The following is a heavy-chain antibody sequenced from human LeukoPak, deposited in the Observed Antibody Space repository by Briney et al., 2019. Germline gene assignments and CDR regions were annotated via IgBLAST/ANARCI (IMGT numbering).Heavy chain of an antibody. CDR3: ARTNTYYDFWSGYSRNNWFDP. CDR1: GGSFSGYY. V-gene: IGHV4-34*01. Sequence: SETLSLTCAVYGGSFSGYYWSWIRQPPGKGLEWIGEINHSGSTNYNPSLKSRVTISVDTSKNQFSLKLGSVTAADTAVYYCARTNTYYDFWSGYSRNNWFDPWGQGTLVTVSS. J-gene: IGHJ5*02. CDR2: INHSGST. D-gene: IGHD3-3*01.